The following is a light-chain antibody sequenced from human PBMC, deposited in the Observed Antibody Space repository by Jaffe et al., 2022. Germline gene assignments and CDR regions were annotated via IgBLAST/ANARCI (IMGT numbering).Light chain of an antibody. V-gene: IGKV1-33*01. CDR3: QQFDNVPSLT. J-gene: IGKJ4*01. CDR1: QDIGNF. CDR2: DAS. Sequence: TQMTQSPSSLSASVGDRVTISCQASQDIGNFLAWYQHKPGKAPKLLISDASELESGVSSRFSGSGSGTFFIFTISSLQPEDIATYYCQQFDNVPSLTFGGGTKVEIK.